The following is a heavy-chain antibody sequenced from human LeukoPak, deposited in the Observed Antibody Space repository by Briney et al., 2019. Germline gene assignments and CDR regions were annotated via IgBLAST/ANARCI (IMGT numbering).Heavy chain of an antibody. D-gene: IGHD2-2*01. J-gene: IGHJ6*02. CDR3: ARDYSTTWSYGMDV. Sequence: GGSLRLSCAASGFTFRSYGMHWVRQAPGKGLEWVAVIWHDESNKNYADSVQGRFTISRDNSKNTLYLQMNSLRAEDTAVYYCARDYSTTWSYGMDVWGHGTTVTVSS. V-gene: IGHV3-33*01. CDR2: IWHDESNK. CDR1: GFTFRSYG.